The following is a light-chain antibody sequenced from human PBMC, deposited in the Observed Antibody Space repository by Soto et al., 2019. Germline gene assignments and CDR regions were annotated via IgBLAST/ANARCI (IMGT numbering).Light chain of an antibody. CDR1: QDISNY. Sequence: DIQMTQSPSSLSASVGDRVTITCRASQDISNYLAWYQREPGKVPKLLIYAASTLQSGVPSRFSGSGSGTDFTLTISSLQPEDVASYFCQSHNSPPFTFGPGTKVDI. CDR3: QSHNSPPFT. J-gene: IGKJ3*01. V-gene: IGKV1-27*01. CDR2: AAS.